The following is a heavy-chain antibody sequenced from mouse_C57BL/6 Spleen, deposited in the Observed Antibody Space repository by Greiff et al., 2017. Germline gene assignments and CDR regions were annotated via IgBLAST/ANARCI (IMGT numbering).Heavy chain of an antibody. J-gene: IGHJ2*01. CDR2: SSDGGSYT. CDR3: ARKTPRYYGSSYLYLDY. Sequence: EVKLVESGGGLVKPGGSLKLSCAVSGFTFSSYAMSWVRQTPEKRLVWVATSSDGGSYTDNPDNVKGLFTLARDNAKNNLYLHMSHMKSEDTAMYYCARKTPRYYGSSYLYLDYWGQGTTLTVSS. D-gene: IGHD1-1*01. CDR1: GFTFSSYA. V-gene: IGHV5-4*03.